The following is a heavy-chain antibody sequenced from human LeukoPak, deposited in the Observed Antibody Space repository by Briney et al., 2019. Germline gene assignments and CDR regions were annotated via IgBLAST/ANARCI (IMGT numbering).Heavy chain of an antibody. CDR2: IIPIFGTA. CDR3: ARDRGGIQLWLAFDY. J-gene: IGHJ4*02. Sequence: SVKVSCKASGGTFSSYAISWVRQAPGQGLEWTGRIIPIFGTANYAQKFQGRVTITTDESTSTAYMELSSLRSEDTAVYYCARDRGGIQLWLAFDYWGQGTLVTVSS. D-gene: IGHD5-18*01. CDR1: GGTFSSYA. V-gene: IGHV1-69*05.